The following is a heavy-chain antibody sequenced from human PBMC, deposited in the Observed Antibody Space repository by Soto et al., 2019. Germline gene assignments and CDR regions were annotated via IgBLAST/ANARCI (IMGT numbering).Heavy chain of an antibody. CDR1: GFTFSRYA. J-gene: IGHJ4*02. Sequence: HPGGSLRLSCSGSGFTFSRYAIHWVRQAPGKGLEYVSAISSDGGSTYYADSVKGRFTISRDNSKNTLYLQMSSLRAEDTAVYYCVKYPPYVCGRYRIDYWGQGTLVTVSS. CDR3: VKYPPYVCGRYRIDY. D-gene: IGHD3-16*02. V-gene: IGHV3-64D*06. CDR2: ISSDGGST.